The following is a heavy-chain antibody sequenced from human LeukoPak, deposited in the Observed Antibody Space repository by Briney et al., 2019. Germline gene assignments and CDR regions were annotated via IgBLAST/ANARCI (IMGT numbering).Heavy chain of an antibody. D-gene: IGHD3-10*02. CDR1: GFIFSTYT. Sequence: GGSLRLSCAASGFIFSTYTMNWVRQAPGKGLEWDSFIYSDDTHYADSVKGRFTISRDNAKNSLYLQMNSLRAEDTAVYYCAELGITMIGGVWGKGTTVTISS. CDR3: AELGITMIGGV. J-gene: IGHJ6*04. V-gene: IGHV3-69-1*02. CDR2: IYSDDT.